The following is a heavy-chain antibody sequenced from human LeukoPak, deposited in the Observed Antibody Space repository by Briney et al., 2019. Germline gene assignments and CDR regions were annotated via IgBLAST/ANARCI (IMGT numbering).Heavy chain of an antibody. CDR2: INTNTGNP. D-gene: IGHD3-10*01. CDR1: GNIFTTYA. J-gene: IGHJ6*02. CDR3: ARDYYGSGSYQDSYYYYGMDV. Sequence: ASVKVSCKASGNIFTTYALNWVRQAPGQGLEWMGWINTNTGNPTYAQGFTGRFVFSLDTSVSTAYLQISSLKAEDTAVYYCARDYYGSGSYQDSYYYYGMDVWGQGTTVTVSS. V-gene: IGHV7-4-1*02.